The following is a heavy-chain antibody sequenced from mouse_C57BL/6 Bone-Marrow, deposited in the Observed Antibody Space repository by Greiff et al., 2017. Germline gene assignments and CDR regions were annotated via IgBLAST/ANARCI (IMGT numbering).Heavy chain of an antibody. V-gene: IGHV7-3*01. D-gene: IGHD2-1*01. CDR2: IRNKANGYTT. CDR1: GFTFTDYY. Sequence: EVNVVESGGGLVQPGGSLSLSCAASGFTFTDYYMSWVRQPPGKALEWLGFIRNKANGYTTEYSASVKGRFTISRDNSQSILYRQMNALRAEDSATYYCARFYGNSFDYWGQGTTLTVSS. CDR3: ARFYGNSFDY. J-gene: IGHJ2*01.